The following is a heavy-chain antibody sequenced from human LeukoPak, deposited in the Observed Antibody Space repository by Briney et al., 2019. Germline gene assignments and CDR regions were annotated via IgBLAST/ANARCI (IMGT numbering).Heavy chain of an antibody. D-gene: IGHD2-8*02. CDR2: MSFTGTI. V-gene: IGHV4-39*01. CDR3: ATSARGRVSVVYD. J-gene: IGHJ4*02. CDR1: GGSISSSDDF. Sequence: SETLSLTCTVSGGSISSSDDFWGWIRQAPGKGLEWFGSMSFTGTIYYNPSLQSRATTSVDTSKNQFSLKLTSVTAADTAVYYCATSARGRVSVVYDWGQGTLVSVSS.